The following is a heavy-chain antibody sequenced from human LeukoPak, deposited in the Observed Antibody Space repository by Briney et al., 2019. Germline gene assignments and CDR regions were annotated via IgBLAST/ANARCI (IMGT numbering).Heavy chain of an antibody. V-gene: IGHV4-34*01. Sequence: SETLSLTCTVSGGSISSYYWNWIRQPAGKGLEWIGEINHSGSTNYNPSLKSRVTISADTSKNQFSLKLSSVTAADTAVYYCASDYDFWSGYYNNWGQGTLVTVSS. D-gene: IGHD3-3*01. CDR1: GGSISSYY. CDR3: ASDYDFWSGYYNN. J-gene: IGHJ4*02. CDR2: INHSGST.